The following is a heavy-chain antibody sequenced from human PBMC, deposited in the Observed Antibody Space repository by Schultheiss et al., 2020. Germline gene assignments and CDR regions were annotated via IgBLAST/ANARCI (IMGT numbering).Heavy chain of an antibody. V-gene: IGHV4-59*12. Sequence: SETLSLTCTVSGGSISSYYWGWIRQPPGKGLEWIGYIYYSGSTNYNPSLKSRVTISVDTSKNQFSLKLSSVTAADTAVYYCARETSSGWLRFGYYYYYMDVWGKGTTVTVSS. CDR2: IYYSGST. D-gene: IGHD6-19*01. CDR3: ARETSSGWLRFGYYYYYMDV. J-gene: IGHJ6*03. CDR1: GGSISSYY.